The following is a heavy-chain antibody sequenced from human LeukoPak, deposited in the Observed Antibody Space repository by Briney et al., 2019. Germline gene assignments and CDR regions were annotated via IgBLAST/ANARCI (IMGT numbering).Heavy chain of an antibody. D-gene: IGHD3-22*01. CDR3: AREYYDSSGYYSYYFDY. V-gene: IGHV1-2*02. J-gene: IGHJ4*02. CDR2: ISPNSGGT. CDR1: GYTFAGYY. Sequence: GASVKVSCKASGYTFAGYYMHWVRQAPGRGLEWMGWISPNSGGTNYAQNFQGRVTMTRDTSISTAYMELSRLRSDDTAVYYCAREYYDSSGYYSYYFDYWGQGTLVTVSS.